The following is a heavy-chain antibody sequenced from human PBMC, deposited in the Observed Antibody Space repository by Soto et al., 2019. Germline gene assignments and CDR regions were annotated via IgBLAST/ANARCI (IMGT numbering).Heavy chain of an antibody. CDR1: GVTVGNNY. J-gene: IGHJ4*02. D-gene: IGHD4-17*01. Sequence: EVRLVESGGGLVQPGGSLRLSCAASGVTVGNNYMSWVRQAPGKGLEWVSVTYSGGETRYADSVKGRFTMSRDSTKNTVYLQRDSLRAEDTAVYFCARNVPVTALGYWGQGSLVTVSS. CDR3: ARNVPVTALGY. CDR2: TYSGGET. V-gene: IGHV3-66*01.